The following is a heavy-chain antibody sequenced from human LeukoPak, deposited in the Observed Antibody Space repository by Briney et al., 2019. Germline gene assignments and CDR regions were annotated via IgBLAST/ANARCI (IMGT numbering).Heavy chain of an antibody. CDR2: INPNSGRT. J-gene: IGHJ4*02. V-gene: IGHV1-8*01. D-gene: IGHD6-13*01. Sequence: ASVKVSCKACGCTFTSSDINGVRSAGGQGREWMGWINPNSGRTGYAQKFQGRVTMTANTSISTAYMELSSLRFDDTAVYSCARGRSGLAAAGTYDYWGQGTLITVSS. CDR1: GCTFTSSD. CDR3: ARGRSGLAAAGTYDY.